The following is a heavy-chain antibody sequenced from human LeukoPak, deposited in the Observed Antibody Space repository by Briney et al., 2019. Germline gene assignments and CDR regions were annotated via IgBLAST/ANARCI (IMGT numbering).Heavy chain of an antibody. Sequence: GGSLRLSCAASGFTFSSYAMHWVRQAPGKGLEWVAVISYDGSNKYYADSVKGRFAISRDNSKNTLYLQMNSLRAEDTAVYYCARGPDNDFWSGYIGYWGQGTLVTVSS. V-gene: IGHV3-30*09. D-gene: IGHD3-3*01. J-gene: IGHJ4*02. CDR3: ARGPDNDFWSGYIGY. CDR2: ISYDGSNK. CDR1: GFTFSSYA.